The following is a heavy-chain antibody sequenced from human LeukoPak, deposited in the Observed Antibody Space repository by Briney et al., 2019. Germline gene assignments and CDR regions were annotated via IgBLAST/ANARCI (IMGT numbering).Heavy chain of an antibody. CDR2: INSDGSST. J-gene: IGHJ4*02. CDR3: ARGYTAMAPFDY. V-gene: IGHV3-74*01. Sequence: GGSLRLSCAASGFTFSSYWMHWVRQAPGKGLVWVSRINSDGSSTSYADSVKGRFTISRDNAKSTMYLQMNSLRAEDTAVYYCARGYTAMAPFDYWGQGTLVTVSS. D-gene: IGHD5-18*01. CDR1: GFTFSSYW.